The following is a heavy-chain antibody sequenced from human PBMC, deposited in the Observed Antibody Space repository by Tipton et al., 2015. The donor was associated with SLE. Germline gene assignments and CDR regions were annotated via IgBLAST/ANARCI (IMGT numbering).Heavy chain of an antibody. CDR1: GDSISSGGYS. CDR2: IDYNKSP. Sequence: TLSLTCAVSGDSISSGGYSWSWIRQPPGKGLEWLGFIDYNKSPDYNPSLKSRVTISVDGSKNQFSLKLPSVTAADTAVYYCARRRVEPYWGHFDCWGQGTLVTVSS. V-gene: IGHV4-30-2*01. CDR3: ARRRVEPYWGHFDC. J-gene: IGHJ4*02. D-gene: IGHD7-27*01.